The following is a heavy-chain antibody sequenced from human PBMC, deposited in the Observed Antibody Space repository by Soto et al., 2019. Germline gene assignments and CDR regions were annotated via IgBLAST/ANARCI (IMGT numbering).Heavy chain of an antibody. V-gene: IGHV3-23*01. CDR3: AKYQRYYDFWSGPYYYYYMDV. CDR2: ISGSGGST. CDR1: GFTFSSYA. Sequence: PGGSLRLSCAASGFTFSSYAMSWVRQAPGKGLEWVSAISGSGGSTYYADSVKGRFTISRDNSKNTLYLQMNSLRAEDTAVYYCAKYQRYYDFWSGPYYYYYMDVWGKGTTVTVSS. D-gene: IGHD3-3*01. J-gene: IGHJ6*03.